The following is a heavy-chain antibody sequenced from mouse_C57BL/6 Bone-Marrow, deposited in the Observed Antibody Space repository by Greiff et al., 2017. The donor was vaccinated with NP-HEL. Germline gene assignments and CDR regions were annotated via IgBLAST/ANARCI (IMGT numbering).Heavy chain of an antibody. Sequence: EVQLQQSGPGLVKPSQSLSLTCSVTGYSITSGYYWNWIRQFPGNKLEWMGYISYDGSNNYNPSLKNRISITRDTSKNQFFLKLNSVTTEDTATYYCARVEDGYSAYWGQGTLVTVSA. V-gene: IGHV3-6*01. CDR2: ISYDGSN. D-gene: IGHD2-3*01. J-gene: IGHJ3*01. CDR3: ARVEDGYSAY. CDR1: GYSITSGYY.